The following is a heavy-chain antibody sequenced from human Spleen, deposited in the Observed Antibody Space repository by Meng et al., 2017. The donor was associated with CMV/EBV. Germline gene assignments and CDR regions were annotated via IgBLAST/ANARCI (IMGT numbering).Heavy chain of an antibody. J-gene: IGHJ6*02. Sequence: ASVNVSCKASGYTFTNYDINWVRQATGQGLEWMGWMNPNSGNTAYAQKFQGRVTMTGKTSISTAYMELSSLRSEETAVYYCARGGFYCSSTSGEYYYYYYGMDVWGQGTTVTVSS. CDR1: GYTFTNYD. CDR3: ARGGFYCSSTSGEYYYYYYGMDV. CDR2: MNPNSGNT. V-gene: IGHV1-8*01. D-gene: IGHD2-2*01.